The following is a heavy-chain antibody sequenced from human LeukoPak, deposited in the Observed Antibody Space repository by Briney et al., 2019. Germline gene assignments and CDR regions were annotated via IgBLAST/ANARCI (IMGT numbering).Heavy chain of an antibody. J-gene: IGHJ3*02. CDR3: ARAFLDGFDI. CDR2: IRYHGSDK. CDR1: GFTFSSYG. Sequence: GGSLRRSCAASGFTFSSYGMHWVRQAPDKGLEWVAFIRYHGSDKYYADSVKGRFTISRDNSKNTLYLQMDSLRAEDTAVYYCARAFLDGFDIWGQGTMVTVSS. D-gene: IGHD2/OR15-2a*01. V-gene: IGHV3-30*02.